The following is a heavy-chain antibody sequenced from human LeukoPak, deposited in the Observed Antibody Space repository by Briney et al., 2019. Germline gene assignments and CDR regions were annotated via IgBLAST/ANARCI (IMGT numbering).Heavy chain of an antibody. Sequence: PSETLSLTCTVSGGSISSYYWSCIRQPAGKGLEWIGRIYTSGSTNYNPTLKSRVTMSVDTSKNQFSLKLSSLIAADTAVYYCARDFFNYYGSGSYSIHGMDVWGQGITVIVSS. D-gene: IGHD3-10*01. J-gene: IGHJ6*02. CDR2: IYTSGST. V-gene: IGHV4-4*07. CDR3: ARDFFNYYGSGSYSIHGMDV. CDR1: GGSISSYY.